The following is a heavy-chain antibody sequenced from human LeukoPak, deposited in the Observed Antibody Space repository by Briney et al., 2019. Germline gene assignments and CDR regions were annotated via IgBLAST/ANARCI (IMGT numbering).Heavy chain of an antibody. CDR1: GFTFSTYA. D-gene: IGHD5-18*01. CDR3: TKGTIWLPFDY. J-gene: IGHJ4*02. CDR2: ISGSGGST. V-gene: IGHV3-23*01. Sequence: PGGSLRLSCAASGFTFSTYAMSWARQAPGKGLEWVSAISGSGGSTYYADSVKGRFTISRDNSKNTLYLQMNSLRAEDTAVYYCTKGTIWLPFDYWGQGTLVTVSS.